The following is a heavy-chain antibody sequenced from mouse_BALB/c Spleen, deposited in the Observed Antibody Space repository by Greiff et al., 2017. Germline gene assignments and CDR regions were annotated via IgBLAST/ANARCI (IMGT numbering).Heavy chain of an antibody. Sequence: VQLQESGPSLVQPSQSLSITCTVSGFSLTSYGVHWVRQSPGKGLEWLGVIWRGGSTDYNAAFMSRLSITKDNSKSQVFFKMNSLQADDTAIYYCAKYGNYDWYFDVWGAGTTVTVSS. D-gene: IGHD2-1*01. CDR3: AKYGNYDWYFDV. CDR2: IWRGGST. J-gene: IGHJ1*01. V-gene: IGHV2-5-1*01. CDR1: GFSLTSYG.